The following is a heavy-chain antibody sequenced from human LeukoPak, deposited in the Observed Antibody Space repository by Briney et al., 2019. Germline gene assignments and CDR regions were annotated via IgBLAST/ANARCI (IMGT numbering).Heavy chain of an antibody. CDR3: AIAGYSSGWYVDAFDI. V-gene: IGHV4-34*01. CDR1: GGSFSGYY. J-gene: IGHJ3*02. CDR2: INHSGST. D-gene: IGHD6-19*01. Sequence: SETLSLTCAVYGGSFSGYYWSWIRQPPGKGLEWIGEINHSGSTNYNPSLKSRVTISVDTSKNQFSLKLSSVTAADTAVYYRAIAGYSSGWYVDAFDIWGQGTMVTVSS.